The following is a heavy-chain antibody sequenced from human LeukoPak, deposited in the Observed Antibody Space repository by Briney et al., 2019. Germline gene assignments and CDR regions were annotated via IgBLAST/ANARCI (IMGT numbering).Heavy chain of an antibody. V-gene: IGHV4-59*12. CDR3: ARDRSLRTSRTPYFDY. CDR2: IYYSGST. J-gene: IGHJ4*02. D-gene: IGHD5/OR15-5a*01. CDR1: GGSISSYY. Sequence: SQNLSLTCTVSGGSISSYYWSWIRQPPGKGLEWIGYIYYSGSTNYNPSLKSRVTISVDTSKNQFSLKLSSVTAADTAVYYCARDRSLRTSRTPYFDYWGQGTLVTVSS.